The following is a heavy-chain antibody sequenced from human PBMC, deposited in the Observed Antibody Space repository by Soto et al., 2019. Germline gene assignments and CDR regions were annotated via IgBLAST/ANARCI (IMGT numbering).Heavy chain of an antibody. CDR3: TTGGRGASHTLDY. CDR2: IKSKTDGGTT. CDR1: GFTFSNAW. D-gene: IGHD2-2*01. J-gene: IGHJ4*02. Sequence: GGSLRLSCAASGFTFSNAWMSWVRQAPGKGLEWVGRIKSKTDGGTTDYAAPVKGRFTISRDDSKNTLYLQMNSLKTEDKAVYYCTTGGRGASHTLDYWGQGTLVTVSS. V-gene: IGHV3-15*01.